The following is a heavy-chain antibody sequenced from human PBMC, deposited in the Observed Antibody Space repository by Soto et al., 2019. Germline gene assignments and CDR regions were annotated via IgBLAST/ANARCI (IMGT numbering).Heavy chain of an antibody. CDR1: GGTFSSYA. D-gene: IGHD2-8*01. Sequence: ASVKVSCKASGGTFSSYAISWVRQAPGQGLEWMGGIIPIFGTANYAQKFQGRVTITADESTSTAYMELSSLSSEDTAVYYCARASVGMLNWFDPWGQGTLVTVS. V-gene: IGHV1-69*13. CDR3: ARASVGMLNWFDP. CDR2: IIPIFGTA. J-gene: IGHJ5*02.